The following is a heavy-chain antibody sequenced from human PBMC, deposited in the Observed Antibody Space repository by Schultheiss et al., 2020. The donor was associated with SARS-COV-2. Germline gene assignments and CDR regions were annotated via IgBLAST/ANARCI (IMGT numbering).Heavy chain of an antibody. CDR1: GFSLSTSGVS. CDR2: IYWNDDK. J-gene: IGHJ3*02. V-gene: IGHV2-5*01. CDR3: AHRSYDSSGLNAFDI. D-gene: IGHD3-22*01. Sequence: SGPTLVKPTQTLTLTCTCSGFSLSTSGVSVGWIRQPPGKALEWLALIYWNDDKRYSPSLKSRLTITKDTSKNQVVLTMTNMDPVDTATYYCAHRSYDSSGLNAFDIWGQGTMVTVSS.